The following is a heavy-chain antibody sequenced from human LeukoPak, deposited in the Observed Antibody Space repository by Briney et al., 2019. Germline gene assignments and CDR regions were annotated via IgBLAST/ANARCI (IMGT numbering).Heavy chain of an antibody. CDR1: GGTFSGYY. J-gene: IGHJ3*02. V-gene: IGHV4-34*01. CDR2: SNDSGGT. D-gene: IGHD2-21*02. CDR3: AREGTGVVTAIHDAFDI. Sequence: SETLSLTCAVYGGTFSGYYWSWIRQPPGKRLEWVGESNDSGGTNHNPSLKSRVTISADKSKNQVSLKLTSVTAADTAVYYCAREGTGVVTAIHDAFDIWGQGTMVTVSS.